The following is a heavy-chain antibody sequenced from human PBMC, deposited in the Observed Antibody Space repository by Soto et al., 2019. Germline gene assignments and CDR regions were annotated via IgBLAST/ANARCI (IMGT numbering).Heavy chain of an antibody. V-gene: IGHV1-8*01. CDR1: GYTFTSYD. CDR2: MNPNSGNT. D-gene: IGHD2-15*01. Sequence: ASVKVSCKASGYTFTSYDINWVRQATGQGLERMGWMNPNSGNTGYAQKFQGRVTMTRNTSISTAYMELSSLRSEDTAVYYCARGGGSLAYCSGGSCLPYYYYGMDVWGQGTTVTVSS. J-gene: IGHJ6*02. CDR3: ARGGGSLAYCSGGSCLPYYYYGMDV.